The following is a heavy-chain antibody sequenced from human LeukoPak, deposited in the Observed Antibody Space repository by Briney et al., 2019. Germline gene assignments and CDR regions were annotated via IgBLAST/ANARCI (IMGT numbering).Heavy chain of an antibody. CDR3: ARGRRSSNRSYYYYYYMDV. Sequence: ASVNVSCKASGYTFTSYDINWVRQATGQGLEWMGWMNPNSGNTGYAQKFQGRVTMTRNTSISTAYMELSSLRSEDTAVYYCARGRRSSNRSYYYYYYMDVWGKGTTVAISS. CDR1: GYTFTSYD. CDR2: MNPNSGNT. J-gene: IGHJ6*03. D-gene: IGHD6-13*01. V-gene: IGHV1-8*01.